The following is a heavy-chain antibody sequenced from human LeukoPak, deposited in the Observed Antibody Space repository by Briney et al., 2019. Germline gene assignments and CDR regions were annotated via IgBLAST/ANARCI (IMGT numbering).Heavy chain of an antibody. D-gene: IGHD3-10*01. CDR2: IIPIFGTA. Sequence: SVKVSFKASGGTFSSYAISWVRQAPGQGLEWMGGIIPIFGTANYAQKFQGRVTITADESTSTAYMELSSLRSEDTAVYYCARRGGYGSGSYYGYWGQGTLVTVSS. J-gene: IGHJ4*02. V-gene: IGHV1-69*01. CDR3: ARRGGYGSGSYYGY. CDR1: GGTFSSYA.